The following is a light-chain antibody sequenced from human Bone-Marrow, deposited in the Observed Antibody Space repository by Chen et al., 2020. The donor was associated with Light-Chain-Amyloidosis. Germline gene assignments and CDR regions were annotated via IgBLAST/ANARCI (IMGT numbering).Light chain of an antibody. J-gene: IGLJ3*02. CDR1: RSDVVSYNL. CDR3: CSYAGSSTWV. Sequence: QSALTKPAPWSGCPGRSITTSGTVTRSDVVSYNLVSWYQQHPGKAPKLMIYDDNNRPSGVSNRFSGSKSGNTASLTISGLQADDEADYYCCSYAGSSTWVFGGGTKLTVL. V-gene: IGLV2-23*01. CDR2: DDN.